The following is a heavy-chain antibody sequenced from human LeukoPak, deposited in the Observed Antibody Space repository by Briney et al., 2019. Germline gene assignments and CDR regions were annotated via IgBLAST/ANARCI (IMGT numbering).Heavy chain of an antibody. D-gene: IGHD4/OR15-4a*01. CDR3: AMTSADYPDYFAS. J-gene: IGHJ4*02. V-gene: IGHV4-34*01. CDR2: INHYGNT. CDR1: NGSFSGYY. Sequence: SETLSLTCHVYNGSFSGYYWSWIRQPPGKGLEWIAEINHYGNTNYNSSLKSRITISIDTSKRQFSLNLNSVTAADTAVYYCAMTSADYPDYFASWGQGALVTVSS.